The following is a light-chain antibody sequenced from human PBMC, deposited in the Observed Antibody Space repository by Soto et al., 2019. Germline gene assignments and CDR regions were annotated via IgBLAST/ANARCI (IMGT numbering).Light chain of an antibody. CDR3: QQYDNLPPKVT. V-gene: IGKV1-33*01. Sequence: DIQMTQSPSSLSASVGDRVTITCQASQDISNYLNWYQQKPGKAPKLLIYDASNLETGVPSRFSGSGSGTDFTFTISSLQPEDIATYYCQQYDNLPPKVTFGPGTKVDIK. J-gene: IGKJ3*01. CDR2: DAS. CDR1: QDISNY.